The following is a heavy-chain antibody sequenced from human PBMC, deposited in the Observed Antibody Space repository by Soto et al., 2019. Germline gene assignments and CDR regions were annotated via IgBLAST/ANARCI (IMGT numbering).Heavy chain of an antibody. D-gene: IGHD3-16*01. V-gene: IGHV1-69*06. CDR2: IVPNIGTV. Sequence: QVQLVQSGAEVMQPGSSVKVSCKPSGGTLTNFINYPINWVRQSPGQGLEWMGGIVPNIGTVNYRHKVQGRVTMTADKSTGTVYLELSSLRSDDSALYYCARRNTSGFLRYFDNWGQGTLVTVSS. CDR3: ARRNTSGFLRYFDN. J-gene: IGHJ4*02. CDR1: GGTLTNFINYP.